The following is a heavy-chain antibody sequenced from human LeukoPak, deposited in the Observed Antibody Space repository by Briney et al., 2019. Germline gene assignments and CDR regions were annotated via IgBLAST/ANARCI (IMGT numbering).Heavy chain of an antibody. CDR1: GFTFSSYA. J-gene: IGHJ6*02. CDR2: ISYDGSNK. CDR3: ARQRREAEGYYYAMDV. D-gene: IGHD2-15*01. V-gene: IGHV3-30-3*01. Sequence: PGRSLRLSCAASGFTFSSYAMHWVRQAPGKGLEWVAVISYDGSNKYYADSVKGRFTISRDNSKNTLYLQMNSLRAEDTAVYYCARQRREAEGYYYAMDVWGQGTTVTVSS.